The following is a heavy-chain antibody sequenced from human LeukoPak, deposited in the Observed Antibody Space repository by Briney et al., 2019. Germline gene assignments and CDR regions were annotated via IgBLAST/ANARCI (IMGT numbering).Heavy chain of an antibody. V-gene: IGHV3-74*01. J-gene: IGHJ5*02. D-gene: IGHD3-16*02. Sequence: GGSLRLSCAASGFTFSSYWMHWVRQAPGKGLVRVSRINSDGSSTSYADSVKGRFTISRDNAKNTLYLQMNSLRAEDTAVYYCASFQKLRLGELSLYPPWGQGTLVTVSS. CDR1: GFTFSSYW. CDR3: ASFQKLRLGELSLYPP. CDR2: INSDGSST.